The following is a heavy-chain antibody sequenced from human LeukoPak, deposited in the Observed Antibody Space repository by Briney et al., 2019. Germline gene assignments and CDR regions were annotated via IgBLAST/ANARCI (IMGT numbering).Heavy chain of an antibody. CDR3: ARNVGYPPKPDY. J-gene: IGHJ4*02. CDR2: ISPYNGNT. V-gene: IGHV1-18*01. Sequence: ASVKVSCKASGYTFTNYGISWVRQAPRQGLEWMGWISPYNGNTKYSQKFQGRVTMTTDTSTSIAYMELRSLRSDDTAVYYCARNVGYPPKPDYWGQGTLVTVSS. CDR1: GYTFTNYG. D-gene: IGHD5-12*01.